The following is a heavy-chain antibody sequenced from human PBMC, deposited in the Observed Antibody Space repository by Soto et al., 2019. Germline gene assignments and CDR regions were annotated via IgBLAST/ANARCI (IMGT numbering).Heavy chain of an antibody. CDR2: IYYSGTT. V-gene: IGHV4-39*01. CDR1: GDSSTSNSYF. CDR3: ARHFSVDYFDY. Sequence: PSETLSLTCTVSGDSSTSNSYFWAWIRQPPGKGLEWIGSIYYSGTTYYNPSLKSRVTISVDRSKNQFSLKLSSVTAADTAVYYCARHFSVDYFDYWGQGALVTVSS. J-gene: IGHJ4*02.